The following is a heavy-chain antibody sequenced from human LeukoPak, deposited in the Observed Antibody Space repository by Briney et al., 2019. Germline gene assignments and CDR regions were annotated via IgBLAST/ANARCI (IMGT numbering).Heavy chain of an antibody. CDR1: GFTFSSYA. J-gene: IGHJ4*02. CDR3: ARGASGWSFDN. D-gene: IGHD6-19*01. Sequence: GGSLRLSCAASGFTFSSYAMDWVRQAPGKGLEWVSAISGRGENTYYADSVKGRFTISRDNSKNTLYLQMNSLRAEDTAVYYCARGASGWSFDNWGQGTLVTVSS. CDR2: ISGRGENT. V-gene: IGHV3-23*01.